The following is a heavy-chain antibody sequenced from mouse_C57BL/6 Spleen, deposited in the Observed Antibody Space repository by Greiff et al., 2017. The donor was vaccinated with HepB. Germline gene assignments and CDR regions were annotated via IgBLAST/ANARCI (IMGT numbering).Heavy chain of an antibody. CDR2: INYDGSST. Sequence: EVHLVESEGGLVQPGSSMKLSCTASGFTFSDYYMAWVRQVPEKGLEWVANINYDGSSTYYLDSLKSRFIISRDNAKNILYLQMSSLKSEDTATYYCARTGTFQYYFDYWGQGTTLTVSS. D-gene: IGHD4-1*01. J-gene: IGHJ2*01. V-gene: IGHV5-16*01. CDR3: ARTGTFQYYFDY. CDR1: GFTFSDYY.